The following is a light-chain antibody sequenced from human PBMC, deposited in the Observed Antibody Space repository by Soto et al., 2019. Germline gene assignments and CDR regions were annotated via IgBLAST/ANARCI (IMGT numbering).Light chain of an antibody. V-gene: IGLV2-8*01. CDR1: SSDVGGYNY. CDR2: EVS. J-gene: IGLJ1*01. Sequence: QSVLTQPPSASGSPGQSVTISCTGTSSDVGGYNYVSWYQQHPGNAPKLMIYEVSKRPSGVPDRFSGSKSGNTASLTVSGLQAEDEADYYCSSYAGSNANVFGTGTKLTVL. CDR3: SSYAGSNANV.